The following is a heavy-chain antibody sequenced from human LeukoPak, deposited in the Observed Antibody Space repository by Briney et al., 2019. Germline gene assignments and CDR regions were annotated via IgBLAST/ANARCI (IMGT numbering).Heavy chain of an antibody. CDR2: TSAYNGNT. D-gene: IGHD3-16*01. J-gene: IGHJ4*02. V-gene: IGHV1-18*01. CDR3: VWELRSFDY. Sequence: ASVKVSCKASGYTFTSYGISWVRQAPGQGLEWMGWTSAYNGNTNYAQKLQGRVAMTTDTSTSTAYMELRSLRSDDTAVYYCVWELRSFDYWGQGTLVTVSS. CDR1: GYTFTSYG.